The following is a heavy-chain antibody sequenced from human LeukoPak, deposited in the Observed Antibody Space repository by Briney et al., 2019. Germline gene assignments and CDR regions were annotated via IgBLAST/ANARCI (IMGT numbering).Heavy chain of an antibody. D-gene: IGHD6-13*01. CDR3: AKEWQQSDFDY. V-gene: IGHV3-23*01. CDR1: GFTFRNYA. J-gene: IGHJ4*02. Sequence: GGSLRLSCAASGFTFRNYAMSWVRQAPGKGLEWVSTISGSGGSTYYADSVKGRFTISRDNSKNRLYLQMNSLRAEDTAGYYCAKEWQQSDFDYWGQGTLVTVSS. CDR2: ISGSGGST.